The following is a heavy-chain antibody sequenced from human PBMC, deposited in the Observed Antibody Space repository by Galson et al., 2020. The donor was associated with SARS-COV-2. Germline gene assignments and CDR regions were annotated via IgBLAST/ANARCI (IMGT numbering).Heavy chain of an antibody. Sequence: GGSLRLSCAASGFTFDDYAMHWVRQAPGKGLEWVSGISWNSGSIGYADSVKGRFTISRDNAKNSLYLQMNSLRAEDTALYYCAKDMGTTVTTTSWDYYYYYGMDVWGQGTTVTVSS. D-gene: IGHD4-17*01. V-gene: IGHV3-9*01. J-gene: IGHJ6*02. CDR2: ISWNSGSI. CDR1: GFTFDDYA. CDR3: AKDMGTTVTTTSWDYYYYYGMDV.